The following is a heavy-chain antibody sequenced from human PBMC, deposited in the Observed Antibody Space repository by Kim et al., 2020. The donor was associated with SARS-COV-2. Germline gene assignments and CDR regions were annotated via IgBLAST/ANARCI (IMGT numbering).Heavy chain of an antibody. J-gene: IGHJ4*01. D-gene: IGHD3-3*01. V-gene: IGHV4-39*07. Sequence: SETLSLTCTVSGGSISSSSYYWGWIRQPPGKGLEWIGSIYYSGSTYYNPSLKSRVTISVDTSKNQFSLKLSSVTAADTAVYYCASFLEWLLFVYWGQEPWSPSPQ. CDR3: ASFLEWLLFVY. CDR1: GGSISSSSYY. CDR2: IYYSGST.